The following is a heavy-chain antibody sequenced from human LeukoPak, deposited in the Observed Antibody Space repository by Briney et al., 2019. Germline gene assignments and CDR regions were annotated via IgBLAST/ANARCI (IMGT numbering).Heavy chain of an antibody. CDR2: ISGSGGST. J-gene: IGHJ4*02. CDR3: AKNPYTFCSSTSCYFVY. CDR1: GFTFSSYA. V-gene: IGHV3-23*01. Sequence: GGSLSLSCAASGFTFSSYAMSWVRQAPGKGLEWVSAISGSGGSTYYADSVKGRFTISRDNSKNTLYLQMNSLRAEDTAVYYCAKNPYTFCSSTSCYFVYWGQGTLVTVSS. D-gene: IGHD2-2*01.